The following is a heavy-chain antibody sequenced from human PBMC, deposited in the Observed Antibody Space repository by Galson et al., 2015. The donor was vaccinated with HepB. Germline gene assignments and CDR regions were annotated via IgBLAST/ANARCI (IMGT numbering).Heavy chain of an antibody. Sequence: SGAEVKKPGESLRISCKGTGYSFTSYWISWVRQMPGKGLEWMGRIDPSDSYTNYSPSFQGHVTISADKSISTAYLQWSSLKASDTAMYYCARDPPAATNWFDPWGQGTLVTVSS. CDR2: IDPSDSYT. CDR3: ARDPPAATNWFDP. V-gene: IGHV5-10-1*01. CDR1: GYSFTSYW. D-gene: IGHD2-2*01. J-gene: IGHJ5*02.